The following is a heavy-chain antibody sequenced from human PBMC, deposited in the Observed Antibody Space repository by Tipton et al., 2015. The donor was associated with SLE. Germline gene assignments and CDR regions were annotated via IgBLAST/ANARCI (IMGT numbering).Heavy chain of an antibody. D-gene: IGHD3-10*01. Sequence: TLSLTCTVSGGSISGNYWSWIRQPPGKGLEWIGYIYTSGSTNYNPSLKSRVNISIDTSKTQFSLKLTSVTAADTAVYYCARAWGGYGSGSPENYFDYWGQGTLVTVSS. J-gene: IGHJ4*02. CDR2: IYTSGST. CDR3: ARAWGGYGSGSPENYFDY. V-gene: IGHV4-4*09. CDR1: GGSISGNY.